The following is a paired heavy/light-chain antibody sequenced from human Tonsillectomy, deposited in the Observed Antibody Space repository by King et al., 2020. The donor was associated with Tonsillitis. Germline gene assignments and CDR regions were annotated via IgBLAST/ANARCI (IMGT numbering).Heavy chain of an antibody. J-gene: IGHJ4*02. CDR3: ARDSPSRGSYFDS. V-gene: IGHV3-48*04. Sequence: DVQLVESGGGLVQPGGSLRLSCAASGFTFSSHSMNWVRQAPGKGLEWISYIGSGSITIYYADSVKGRFTVSRDNAQNSLYLQMNSLRVEDTAVYYCARDSPSRGSYFDSWGQGALVTVSS. CDR2: IGSGSITI. CDR1: GFTFSSHS. D-gene: IGHD1-26*01.
Light chain of an antibody. CDR2: GAS. CDR1: QSLSSSY. Sequence: EIVLTQSPGTLSLSPGERATLSCRASQSLSSSYLAWYQQKPGQAPRLLIYGASSRATGIPDRFSGSGSGTDFTLTITRLEPEDFAVYHCQQYVTSITFGQGTRLDIK. V-gene: IGKV3-20*01. J-gene: IGKJ5*01. CDR3: QQYVTSIT.